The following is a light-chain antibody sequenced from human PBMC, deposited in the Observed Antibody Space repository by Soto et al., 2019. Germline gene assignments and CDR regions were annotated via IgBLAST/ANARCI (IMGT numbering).Light chain of an antibody. CDR1: QSVSSY. Sequence: EIVLTQPLATVPLSKWERATLCCRASQSVSSYLAWYQQKPGQAPRLLLYDASNRATGIPARFSGSGSGTDFTLTISSLEPEDFAVYYCQQRSNSPLTFGQGTKVDI. J-gene: IGKJ1*01. CDR3: QQRSNSPLT. V-gene: IGKV3-11*01. CDR2: DAS.